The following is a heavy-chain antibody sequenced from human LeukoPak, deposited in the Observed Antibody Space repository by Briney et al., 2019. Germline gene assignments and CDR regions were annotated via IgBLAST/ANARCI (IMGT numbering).Heavy chain of an antibody. V-gene: IGHV3-21*01. D-gene: IGHD3-10*01. CDR1: GFTFSSSN. CDR3: ARLFGGGFGKYYFDY. CDR2: LSSSTTYI. Sequence: PGGSLRLSCAASGFTFSSSNMDWVRQAPGKGLEWVSSLSSSTTYIYYADSVKGRFTISRDNAKNSLYLQMNGLRVEDTAVYYCARLFGGGFGKYYFDYWGQGTLVTVSS. J-gene: IGHJ4*02.